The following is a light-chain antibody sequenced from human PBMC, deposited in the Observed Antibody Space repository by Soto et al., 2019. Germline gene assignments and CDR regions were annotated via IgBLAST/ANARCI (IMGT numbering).Light chain of an antibody. V-gene: IGKV3-15*01. J-gene: IGKJ1*01. CDR1: QSVGTY. CDR2: GAS. Sequence: EIVMTQSPATLSVSPGERATLSCRASQSVGTYLAWYQQKPGQAPRILIYGASTRAAGISPRFSGGGSGTEFTLTISSLQSEDFAVYHCKQYNDWPRTFGQGTK. CDR3: KQYNDWPRT.